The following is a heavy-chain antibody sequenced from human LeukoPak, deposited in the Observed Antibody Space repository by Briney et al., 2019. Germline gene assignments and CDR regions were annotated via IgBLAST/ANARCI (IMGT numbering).Heavy chain of an antibody. J-gene: IGHJ4*02. Sequence: GGSLRLSCAASGFTFNTYALHWVRQAPGKGLEWVSVIYSGGSTYYADSVKGRFTISRDNSKNTLYLQMNSLRAEDTAVYYCARGSRGGNYGYWGQGTLVTVSS. CDR1: GFTFNTYA. CDR2: IYSGGST. V-gene: IGHV3-66*01. CDR3: ARGSRGGNYGY. D-gene: IGHD2-15*01.